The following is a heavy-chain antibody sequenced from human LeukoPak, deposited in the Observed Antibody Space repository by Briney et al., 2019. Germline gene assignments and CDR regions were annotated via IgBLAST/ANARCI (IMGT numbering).Heavy chain of an antibody. CDR1: GYTFIRYA. CDR3: ARHDNDDDFDY. Sequence: ASVKVSCKASGYTFIRYAINWLRQVPGQGLEWMGWINMYTTNPAYAQGFTERFVFSLDTSVSTAYLEISNLKAEDTAVYYCARHDNDDDFDYWGQGTLVTVSS. J-gene: IGHJ4*02. CDR2: INMYTTNP. D-gene: IGHD3-16*01. V-gene: IGHV7-4-1*02.